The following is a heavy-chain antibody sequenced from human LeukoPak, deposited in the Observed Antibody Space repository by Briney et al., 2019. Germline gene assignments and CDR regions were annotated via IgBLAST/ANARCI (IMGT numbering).Heavy chain of an antibody. Sequence: SETLSLTCTVSGGSISSYYWSWIRQPPGKGLEWIGYIYTSGSTNYNPSLKSRVTMSVDTSKNQFSLKLSSVTAADTAVYYCARDRLYYYGMDVWGQGTTVTVSS. CDR3: ARDRLYYYGMDV. CDR1: GGSISSYY. CDR2: IYTSGST. V-gene: IGHV4-4*08. J-gene: IGHJ6*02.